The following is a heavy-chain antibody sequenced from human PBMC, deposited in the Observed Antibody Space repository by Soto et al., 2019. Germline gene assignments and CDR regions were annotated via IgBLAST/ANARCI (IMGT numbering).Heavy chain of an antibody. CDR1: GFTFSSYG. V-gene: IGHV3-30*03. CDR2: ISYDGSNK. CDR3: ASSIS. J-gene: IGHJ5*02. Sequence: PGGSLRLSCAASGFTFSSYGMHWVRQAPGKGLEWVAVISYDGSNKYYADSVKGRFTITRDNSMNTLYLQMNSLRAEDTAVYYCASSISWGQGTLVTVSS.